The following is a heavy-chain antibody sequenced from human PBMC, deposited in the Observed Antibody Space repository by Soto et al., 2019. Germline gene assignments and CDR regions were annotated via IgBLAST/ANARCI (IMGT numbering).Heavy chain of an antibody. V-gene: IGHV3-33*01. CDR1: GFTFSNNG. J-gene: IGHJ6*01. Sequence: QVQLVESGGGVVQPGRSLRLSCAASGFTFSNNGMHWVRQAPGKGLEWVAVIWYDGMNKYYADSVKGRFIISRDNSKNTVWLQMNRMGPANTGVHYCATDRVRIGDGLDFWGPRTTVTVSS. CDR2: IWYDGMNK. D-gene: IGHD3-16*01. CDR3: ATDRVRIGDGLDF.